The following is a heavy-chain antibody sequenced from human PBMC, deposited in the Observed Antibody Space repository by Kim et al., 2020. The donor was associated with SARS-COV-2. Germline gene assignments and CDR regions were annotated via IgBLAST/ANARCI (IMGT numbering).Heavy chain of an antibody. V-gene: IGHV3-15*01. J-gene: IGHJ6*02. CDR1: GFTFSNAW. CDR2: IKSKTDGGTT. Sequence: GGSLRLSCAASGFTFSNAWMSWVRQAPGKGLEWVGRIKSKTDGGTTDYAAPVKGRFTISRDDSKNTLYLQMNSLKTEDTAVYYCTTLGYCSSTSCYFLNGMDVWGQGTTVTVSS. D-gene: IGHD2-2*01. CDR3: TTLGYCSSTSCYFLNGMDV.